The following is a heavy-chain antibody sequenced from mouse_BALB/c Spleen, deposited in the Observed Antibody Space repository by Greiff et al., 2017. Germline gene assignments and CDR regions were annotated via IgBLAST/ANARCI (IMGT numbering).Heavy chain of an antibody. Sequence: EVQVVESGGGLVQPGGSRKLSCAASGFTFSSFGMHWVRQAPEKGLEWVAYISSGSSTIYYADTVKGRFTISRDNPKNTLFLQMTSLRSEDTAMYYCARSYYRYDGYYFDYWGQGTTLTVSS. CDR2: ISSGSSTI. V-gene: IGHV5-17*02. D-gene: IGHD2-14*01. CDR1: GFTFSSFG. J-gene: IGHJ2*01. CDR3: ARSYYRYDGYYFDY.